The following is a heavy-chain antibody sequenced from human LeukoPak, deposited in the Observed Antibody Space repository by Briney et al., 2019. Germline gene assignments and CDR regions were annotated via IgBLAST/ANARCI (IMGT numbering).Heavy chain of an antibody. V-gene: IGHV4-39*01. CDR1: GGSLSSSSYY. CDR2: IYHGGST. J-gene: IGHJ5*02. D-gene: IGHD2-15*01. CDR3: ARRAHVGEPAA. Sequence: SETLSLTCAVSGGSLSSSSYYWARIRQPPGKGLEWIGSIYHGGSTYSNPSLEGRVTISVDTSKNQFSLKLTSVTAADTAMYHCARRAHVGEPAAWGQGTLVTVSS.